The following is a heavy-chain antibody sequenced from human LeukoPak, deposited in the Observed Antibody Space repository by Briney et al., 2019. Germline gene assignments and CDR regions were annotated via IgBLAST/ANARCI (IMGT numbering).Heavy chain of an antibody. D-gene: IGHD3-9*01. V-gene: IGHV1-3*01. Sequence: ASVKVSCKASGYTFTSYAMHWVRQAPGQRLEWMGWINADNGNTKYSQKFQGRVTITRDTSASTAYMELSSLRSEDTAVYYCARDSPWGYDILTGYYPPSPAFDIWGQGTMVTVSS. CDR2: INADNGNT. J-gene: IGHJ3*02. CDR3: ARDSPWGYDILTGYYPPSPAFDI. CDR1: GYTFTSYA.